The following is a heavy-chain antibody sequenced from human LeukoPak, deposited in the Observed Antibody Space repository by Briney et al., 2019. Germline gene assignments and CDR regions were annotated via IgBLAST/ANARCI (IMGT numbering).Heavy chain of an antibody. D-gene: IGHD3-3*01. Sequence: ASVKVSCKASGYTFTGYYMHWVRQAPGQGLEWMGWINPNSGGTNYAQKFQGRVTMTRDTSISTAYMELSRLRSDDTAVYYCAPYYDFWSGYQLGFDYWGQGTLVTVSS. CDR1: GYTFTGYY. J-gene: IGHJ4*02. V-gene: IGHV1-2*02. CDR2: INPNSGGT. CDR3: APYYDFWSGYQLGFDY.